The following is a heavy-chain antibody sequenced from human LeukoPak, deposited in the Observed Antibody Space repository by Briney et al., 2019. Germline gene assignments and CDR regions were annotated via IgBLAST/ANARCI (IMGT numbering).Heavy chain of an antibody. CDR1: GFTFSSYD. Sequence: PGGSLRLSCAASGFTFSSYDMHWVRQATGNGLEWVSAIGTAGDPYYPGSVKGRFTISRENAKNSLYLQMNSLRAGDTAVYYCARDQCSGGSCFRWFDPWGQGTLVTVSS. V-gene: IGHV3-13*05. D-gene: IGHD2-15*01. CDR3: ARDQCSGGSCFRWFDP. CDR2: IGTAGDP. J-gene: IGHJ5*02.